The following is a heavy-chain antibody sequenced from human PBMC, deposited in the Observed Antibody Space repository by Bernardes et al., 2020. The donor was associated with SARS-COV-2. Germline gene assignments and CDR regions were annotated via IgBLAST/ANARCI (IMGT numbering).Heavy chain of an antibody. CDR1: GYSISSAYY. D-gene: IGHD3-3*01. Sequence: SETLSLTCAVSGYSISSAYYCGWIRQPPGKGLEWIGSVYHSGKTFYNPSLKSLATISVDTSNNQFSLKLNSVTAADTAVYYCARGLGGVLEWLSVWDYWGQGTLVPVSS. J-gene: IGHJ4*02. V-gene: IGHV4-38-2*01. CDR2: VYHSGKT. CDR3: ARGLGGVLEWLSVWDY.